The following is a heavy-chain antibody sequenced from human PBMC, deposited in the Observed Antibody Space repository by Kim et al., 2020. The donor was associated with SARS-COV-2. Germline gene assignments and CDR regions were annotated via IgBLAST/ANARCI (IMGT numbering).Heavy chain of an antibody. CDR3: ARGPSGPGQYYFDY. D-gene: IGHD5-12*01. Sequence: SETLSLTCTVSGGSISSSSYYWGWIRQPPGKGLEWIGSIYYSGSTYYNPSLKSRVTISVDTSKNQFSLKLSSVTAADTAVYYCARGPSGPGQYYFDYWGQGTLVTVSS. V-gene: IGHV4-39*07. CDR2: IYYSGST. J-gene: IGHJ4*02. CDR1: GGSISSSSYY.